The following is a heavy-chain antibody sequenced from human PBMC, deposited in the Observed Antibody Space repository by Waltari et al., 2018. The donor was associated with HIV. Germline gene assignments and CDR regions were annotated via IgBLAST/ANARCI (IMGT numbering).Heavy chain of an antibody. V-gene: IGHV1-69*01. CDR1: GGTFFNFA. D-gene: IGHD1-26*01. CDR3: AIGTRPSEFNYHGMDV. CDR2: IIPIFGTP. J-gene: IGHJ6*02. Sequence: QEQLVQSGAEVKKPGSSLKVSCTASGGTFFNFALNWVRQAPGQGLEWIGGIIPIFGTPKYAQKLQGRVTITADESTRTAYMELRSLRSEDTAVYYCAIGTRPSEFNYHGMDVWGHRTSVSVSS.